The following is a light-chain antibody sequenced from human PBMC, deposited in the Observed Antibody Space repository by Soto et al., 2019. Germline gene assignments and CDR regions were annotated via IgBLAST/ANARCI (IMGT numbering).Light chain of an antibody. CDR1: SSDVGGYNY. Sequence: QSALTQPASVSGSPGQSITISCTGTSSDVGGYNYVSWYQQHPGKAPKLMIYEVSNRPSGVSNRFSGSKSGNTASLTISGHQAEYEADYYCSLYTSSSTPVVFGGGTKLTVL. CDR2: EVS. CDR3: SLYTSSSTPVV. V-gene: IGLV2-14*01. J-gene: IGLJ2*01.